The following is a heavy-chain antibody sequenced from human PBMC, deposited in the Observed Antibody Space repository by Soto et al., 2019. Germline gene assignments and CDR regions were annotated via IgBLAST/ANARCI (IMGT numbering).Heavy chain of an antibody. Sequence: QITLKESGPTLAKPTQTLTLTCTFSGFSLSTSGVGVGWIRQPPGKALEWLAVIYWDDDERYSPSLRSRLTITKDTSKNQVVLTMTNMDPVDTATYYCAHFSTSCGMDVWGQGTTVTVSS. CDR3: AHFSTSCGMDV. V-gene: IGHV2-5*02. CDR1: GFSLSTSGVG. D-gene: IGHD2-2*01. CDR2: IYWDDDE. J-gene: IGHJ6*02.